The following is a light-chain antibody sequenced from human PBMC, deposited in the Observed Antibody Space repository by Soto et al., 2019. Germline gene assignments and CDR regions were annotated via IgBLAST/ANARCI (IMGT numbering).Light chain of an antibody. CDR2: EVS. CDR3: SSYTTSSTLPLV. CDR1: SSDVGGYNY. J-gene: IGLJ3*02. Sequence: QSALTQPASVSGSPGQSITISCSGTSSDVGGYNYVSWYQQHPDKAPKLMIYEVSNRPSGVSNRFSGSKSGNTASLTISGLQAEDEADYYCSSYTTSSTLPLVFGGGTKLTVL. V-gene: IGLV2-14*01.